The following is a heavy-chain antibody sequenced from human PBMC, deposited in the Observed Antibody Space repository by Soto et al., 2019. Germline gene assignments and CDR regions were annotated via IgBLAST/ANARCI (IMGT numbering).Heavy chain of an antibody. CDR3: ARDGMGTSFGGMDV. CDR2: IIPIYGTT. V-gene: IGHV1-69*01. D-gene: IGHD7-27*01. CDR1: VGTFSNDA. Sequence: VKFSCKTSVGTFSNDAISWVLHAPGQGLEWMGGIIPIYGTTHYAQKFQGRVKLSADESTGTAYMELSSLRSEDTGGYYCARDGMGTSFGGMDVWGHGTRVTVSS. J-gene: IGHJ6*02.